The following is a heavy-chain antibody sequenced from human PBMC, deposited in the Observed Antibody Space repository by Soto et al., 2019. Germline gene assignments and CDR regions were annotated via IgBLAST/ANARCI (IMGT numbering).Heavy chain of an antibody. V-gene: IGHV1-3*01. CDR3: AREWIAACDINGFDP. Sequence: QVQLVQSGAEVKKPGASVKVSCKASGYTFTSYAMHWVRQAPGQRLEGMGWINAGNGNTKYSQKFQGRVTITRDTSASTAYMELRRLRTEDTAVNYWAREWIAACDINGFDPWGQGTLVTVSS. CDR2: INAGNGNT. D-gene: IGHD2-15*01. CDR1: GYTFTSYA. J-gene: IGHJ5*02.